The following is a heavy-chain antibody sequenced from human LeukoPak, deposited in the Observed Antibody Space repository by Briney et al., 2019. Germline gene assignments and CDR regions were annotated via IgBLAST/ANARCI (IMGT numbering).Heavy chain of an antibody. CDR3: ARAGGAIAAPTD. CDR2: IYYSGST. D-gene: IGHD6-13*01. Sequence: SETLSLTCTVSGGSISSGGYYWSWIRQHPGKGLEWIGYIYYSGSTYNNPSLKSRVTISVDTSKNQFSLKLSSVTAADTAVYYCARAGGAIAAPTDWGQGTLVTVSS. J-gene: IGHJ4*02. CDR1: GGSISSGGYY. V-gene: IGHV4-31*03.